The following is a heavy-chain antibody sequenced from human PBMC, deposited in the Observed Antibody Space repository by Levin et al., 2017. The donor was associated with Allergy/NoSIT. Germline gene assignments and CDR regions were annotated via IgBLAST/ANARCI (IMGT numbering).Heavy chain of an antibody. D-gene: IGHD3-9*01. J-gene: IGHJ6*02. CDR3: TRFPEIGYFDPQFYYGMDV. CDR1: GDSVSKYY. Sequence: NASETLSLTCTVSGDAVSGDSVSKYYWTWIRQPAGKGLEWIGRIFASGNVNYNPSLWSRITMSVDASKNQFSLRLRSVTAADTAVCFCTRFPEIGYFDPQFYYGMDVWGQGTTVTVSS. V-gene: IGHV4-4*07. CDR2: IFASGNV.